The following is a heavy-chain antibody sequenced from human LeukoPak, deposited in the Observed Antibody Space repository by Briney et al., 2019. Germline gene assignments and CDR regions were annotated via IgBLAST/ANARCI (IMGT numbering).Heavy chain of an antibody. CDR1: GGTFSSYA. D-gene: IGHD3-22*01. Sequence: ASVKVSCKASGGTFSSYAISWVRQAPGQGLEWMGGIIPIFGTANYAQKFQGRVTITADESTSTAYMELSSLRSEDTAVYHCARVPYYYDSSGYYPDRYYYYYMDVWGKGTTVTVSS. CDR2: IIPIFGTA. V-gene: IGHV1-69*13. J-gene: IGHJ6*03. CDR3: ARVPYYYDSSGYYPDRYYYYYMDV.